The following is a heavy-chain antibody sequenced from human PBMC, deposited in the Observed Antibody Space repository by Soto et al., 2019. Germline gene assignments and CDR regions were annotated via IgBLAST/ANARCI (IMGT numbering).Heavy chain of an antibody. CDR3: ARDGNVDIVATGLGDWFDP. J-gene: IGHJ5*02. Sequence: SETLSLTCTVSGGSIVNSSFYWGWIRQPPGKGLEWIATSYYSGTTYYNPSLKSRVTMSVDTSKNQFSLNLNSVTAADTAVYYCARDGNVDIVATGLGDWFDPWGQGTLVTVSS. D-gene: IGHD5-12*01. V-gene: IGHV4-39*02. CDR2: SYYSGTT. CDR1: GGSIVNSSFY.